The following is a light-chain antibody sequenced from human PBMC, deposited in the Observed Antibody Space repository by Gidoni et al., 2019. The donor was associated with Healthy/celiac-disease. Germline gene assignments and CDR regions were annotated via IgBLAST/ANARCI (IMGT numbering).Light chain of an antibody. Sequence: IVMTQYPAPLSVSPGERATLSCRASQSVSSNLAWYQQKPGQAPRLLIYGASTRATGIPARFSGSGSGTEFTLTISSLQSEDFAVYYCQQYNNWPPYTFGQGTKLEIK. J-gene: IGKJ2*01. CDR3: QQYNNWPPYT. V-gene: IGKV3-15*01. CDR2: GAS. CDR1: QSVSSN.